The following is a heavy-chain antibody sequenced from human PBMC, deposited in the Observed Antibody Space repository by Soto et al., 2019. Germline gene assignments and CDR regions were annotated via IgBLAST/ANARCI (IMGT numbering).Heavy chain of an antibody. CDR3: AIARAAGAVMGV. J-gene: IGHJ6*02. CDR2: ISSGGEYI. V-gene: IGHV3-21*06. D-gene: IGHD6-13*01. Sequence: EVQLVESGGGLVKPGGSLRLSCTASGLIFSNYGMNWVRQAAGKRPEWVSSISSGGEYIDYADSVKGRLTIFRDNVNNIHYLQLTILGVEDTVVYYCAIARAAGAVMGVWGQGTTVTVSS. CDR1: GLIFSNYG.